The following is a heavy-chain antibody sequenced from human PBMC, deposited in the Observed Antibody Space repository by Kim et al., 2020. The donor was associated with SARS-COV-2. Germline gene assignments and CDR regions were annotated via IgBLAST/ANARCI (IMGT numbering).Heavy chain of an antibody. J-gene: IGHJ5*02. CDR2: IRGSGSTM. D-gene: IGHD4-4*01. Sequence: GGSLRLSCAASGFTFSDYYMSWIRQAPGKGLEWVSHIRGSGSTMYYADSVKGRFTISRDNAKNSLYLQMNSLRAEDTAVYYCVRDYHSTVTTLRHHPSFDPWGQGTLVTVSS. V-gene: IGHV3-11*01. CDR1: GFTFSDYY. CDR3: VRDYHSTVTTLRHHPSFDP.